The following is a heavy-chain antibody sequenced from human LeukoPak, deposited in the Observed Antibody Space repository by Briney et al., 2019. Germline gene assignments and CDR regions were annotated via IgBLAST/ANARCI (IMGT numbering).Heavy chain of an antibody. D-gene: IGHD3-9*01. CDR3: ARDYDILTGYSRFDP. Sequence: GGSLRLSFAASGFTFSSYSMNLVRQAPGKGLEWVSYISRSSRTTYYADPVKGRFTISRDNAKNSLYLQMNSLRDEDTAVYYCARDYDILTGYSRFDPWGQGTLVTVSS. CDR1: GFTFSSYS. J-gene: IGHJ5*02. V-gene: IGHV3-48*02. CDR2: ISRSSRTT.